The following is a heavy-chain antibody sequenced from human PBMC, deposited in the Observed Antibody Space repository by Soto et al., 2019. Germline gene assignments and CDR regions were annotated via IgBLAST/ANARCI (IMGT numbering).Heavy chain of an antibody. CDR3: ARDSYDFWSGDYYYYYGMDV. Sequence: GGSLRLSCAASGFTFSSYGMHWVRQAPGKGLEWVAVIWYDGSNKYYADSVKGRFTISRDNSKNTLYLQMNSLRAEDTAVYYCARDSYDFWSGDYYYYYGMDVWGQGTTVTVSS. CDR2: IWYDGSNK. D-gene: IGHD3-3*01. V-gene: IGHV3-33*01. CDR1: GFTFSSYG. J-gene: IGHJ6*02.